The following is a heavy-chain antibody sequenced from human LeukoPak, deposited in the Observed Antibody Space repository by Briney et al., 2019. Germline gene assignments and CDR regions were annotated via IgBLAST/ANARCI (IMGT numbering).Heavy chain of an antibody. CDR3: ARNSDYDILTGYYNWFDP. CDR1: GYTYTGYY. J-gene: IGHJ5*02. CDR2: INPNSGGT. Sequence: ASVKVSCKASGYTYTGYYMHWVRQAPGQGLEWMGWINPNSGGTNYAQKFQGRVTMTRDTSISTAYMELTRLRSDDTAVYYCARNSDYDILTGYYNWFDPWGQGTLVTVSS. V-gene: IGHV1-2*02. D-gene: IGHD3-9*01.